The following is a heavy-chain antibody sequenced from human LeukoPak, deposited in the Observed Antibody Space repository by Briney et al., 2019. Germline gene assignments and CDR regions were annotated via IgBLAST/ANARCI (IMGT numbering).Heavy chain of an antibody. CDR1: GFTVSSNY. CDR2: IYSGGST. V-gene: IGHV3-53*01. CDR3: ARAFDSSGYYPDGFDY. D-gene: IGHD3-22*01. J-gene: IGHJ4*02. Sequence: GGSLRLSCAASGFTVSSNYMSWVRRAPGKGLEWVSVIYSGGSTYYADSVKGRFTISRDYSKNTVYLQMNSLRAEDTAVYYCARAFDSSGYYPDGFDYWGQGTLVTVFS.